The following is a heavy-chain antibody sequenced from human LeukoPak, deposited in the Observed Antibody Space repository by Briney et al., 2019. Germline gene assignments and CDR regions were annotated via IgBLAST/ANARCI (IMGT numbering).Heavy chain of an antibody. CDR1: GFTFSSYS. CDR3: ARERGTGWFDP. V-gene: IGHV3-48*04. Sequence: PGGSLRLSCAASGFTFSSYSMNWVRQAPGKGLEWVSYISSSSSTIYYADSVKGRFTISRDNAKNSLYLQMNSLRAEDTAVYYCARERGTGWFDPWGQGTLVTVSS. D-gene: IGHD1-1*01. J-gene: IGHJ5*02. CDR2: ISSSSSTI.